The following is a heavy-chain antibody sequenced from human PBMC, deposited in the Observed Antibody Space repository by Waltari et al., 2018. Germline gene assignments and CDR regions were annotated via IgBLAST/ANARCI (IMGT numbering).Heavy chain of an antibody. Sequence: EVQLLESGGGLVQPGGSLRLSCAASGFTFSSHAMSWVRQAPGKGPGWVSAISGSGDKTYYADSVTGRFTISRDNSKNTLVLQMNTLRTEDTAVYDCVRELFTTAYADFWGQGTLVTVSS. CDR2: ISGSGDKT. CDR3: VRELFTTAYADF. V-gene: IGHV3-23*01. D-gene: IGHD3-22*01. J-gene: IGHJ4*02. CDR1: GFTFSSHA.